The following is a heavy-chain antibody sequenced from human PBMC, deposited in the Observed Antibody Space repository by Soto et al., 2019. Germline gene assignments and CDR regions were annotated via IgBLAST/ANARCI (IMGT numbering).Heavy chain of an antibody. D-gene: IGHD3-10*01. J-gene: IGHJ4*02. CDR3: ATSASGGTQGGY. CDR2: TKEDGSEK. Sequence: EVQLVESGGGLVQPGGSLRLSCAASGFSFSNYWMSWARQAPGKGLEWLATTKEDGSEKYDVDSVKGRFTISRDNAETALYLQMSILRGEDTAVYYCATSASGGTQGGYWGQGTLVTVSS. V-gene: IGHV3-7*01. CDR1: GFSFSNYW.